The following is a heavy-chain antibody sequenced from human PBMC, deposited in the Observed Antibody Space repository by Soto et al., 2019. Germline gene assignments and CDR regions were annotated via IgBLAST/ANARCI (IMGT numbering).Heavy chain of an antibody. J-gene: IGHJ6*02. D-gene: IGHD3-22*01. CDR1: GFTFSSYG. V-gene: IGHV3-33*01. CDR3: ARDQYYYDSSGYYWSSTHGGWTYYYYGMDV. Sequence: GGSLRLSCAASGFTFSSYGMHWVRQAPGKGLEWVAVIWYDGSNKYYADSVKGRFTISRDNAKNTLYLQLNSLRAEDTAVYYCARDQYYYDSSGYYWSSTHGGWTYYYYGMDVWGQGTTVTVSS. CDR2: IWYDGSNK.